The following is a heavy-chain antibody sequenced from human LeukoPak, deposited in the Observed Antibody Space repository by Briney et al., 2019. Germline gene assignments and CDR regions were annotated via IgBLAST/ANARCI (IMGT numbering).Heavy chain of an antibody. CDR3: ARAGYSSSSITLGY. Sequence: ASVKVSCKASGYTFTNYYIHWVRQAPGQGLEWMGIINPSDGSTSYAQKFQGRVTVTKDTSTSTVYMELSSLRSEDTAVYYCARAGYSSSSITLGYWGQGTLVTVSS. J-gene: IGHJ4*02. D-gene: IGHD6-6*01. CDR2: INPSDGST. CDR1: GYTFTNYY. V-gene: IGHV1-46*01.